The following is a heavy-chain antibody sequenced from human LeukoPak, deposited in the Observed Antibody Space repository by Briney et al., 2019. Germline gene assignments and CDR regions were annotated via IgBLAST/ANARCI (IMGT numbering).Heavy chain of an antibody. D-gene: IGHD3-3*01. CDR3: ATDQRFLEWLFNY. J-gene: IGHJ4*02. V-gene: IGHV1-24*01. CDR2: FDPEDGET. CDR1: GYTFTSHH. Sequence: ASVKVSCKASGYTFTSHHINWVRQAPGKGLEWMGGFDPEDGETIYAQKFQGRVTMTEDTSTDTAYMELSSLRSEDTAVYYCATDQRFLEWLFNYWGQGTLVTVSS.